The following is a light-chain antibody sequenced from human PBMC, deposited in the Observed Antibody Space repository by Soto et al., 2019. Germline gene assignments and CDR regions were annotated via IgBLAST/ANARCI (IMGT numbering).Light chain of an antibody. CDR2: GVT. CDR1: SSDFGDDKY. Sequence: QSALSQPASVSGSPGQSITMSCTGSSSDFGDDKYVSWYQQQPGKGPNLLIYGVTNRPSGVSNRFSGSKSGNTASLTISGLQVEDEADYFCGSFTTSRMWLFGGGTKLTV. V-gene: IGLV2-14*01. CDR3: GSFTTSRMWL. J-gene: IGLJ3*02.